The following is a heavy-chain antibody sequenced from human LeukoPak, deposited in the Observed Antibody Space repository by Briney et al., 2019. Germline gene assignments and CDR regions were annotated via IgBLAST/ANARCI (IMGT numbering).Heavy chain of an antibody. V-gene: IGHV4-34*01. CDR1: GGSFSGYY. CDR3: ARGDSDYLDQNFDY. J-gene: IGHJ4*02. CDR2: INHSGST. D-gene: IGHD4-11*01. Sequence: PSETLSLTCAVYGGSFSGYYWSWIRQPPGKGLEWIGEINHSGSTNYNPSLKSRVTISVDTSKNQFSLKLSSVTAADTAVYYCARGDSDYLDQNFDYWGQGTLVTVSS.